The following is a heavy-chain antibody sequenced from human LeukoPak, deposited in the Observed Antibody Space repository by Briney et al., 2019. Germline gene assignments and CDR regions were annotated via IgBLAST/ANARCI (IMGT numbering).Heavy chain of an antibody. V-gene: IGHV3-7*03. CDR1: GFTMRNHW. CDR3: ARDVMATPARLVYFDY. Sequence: GGSLRLSCAASGFTMRNHWMSWVRQAPGKGLEWVADIKQDGSEIHYVDSVKGRFTISRDNAKNSLYLQMNSLRVEDTAVYYCARDVMATPARLVYFDYWGQGTLVTVST. D-gene: IGHD5-24*01. CDR2: IKQDGSEI. J-gene: IGHJ4*02.